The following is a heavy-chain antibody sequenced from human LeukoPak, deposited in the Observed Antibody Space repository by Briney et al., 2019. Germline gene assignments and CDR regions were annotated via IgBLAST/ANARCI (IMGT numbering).Heavy chain of an antibody. J-gene: IGHJ5*02. CDR1: GYTFTSYD. Sequence: GASVKVSCKASGYTFTSYDINWVRQATGQGLEWMGWMNPNSGNTGYAQKFQGRVTMTRNTSISTAYMELSSLRSEDTAVYYCARDGYCSGGSCYSWFDPWGQGTLVTVSS. V-gene: IGHV1-8*01. D-gene: IGHD2-15*01. CDR3: ARDGYCSGGSCYSWFDP. CDR2: MNPNSGNT.